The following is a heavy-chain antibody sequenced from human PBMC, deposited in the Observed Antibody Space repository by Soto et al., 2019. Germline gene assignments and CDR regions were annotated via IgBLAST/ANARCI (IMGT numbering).Heavy chain of an antibody. J-gene: IGHJ5*01. D-gene: IGHD3-3*01. V-gene: IGHV3-30*04. CDR1: GFTFSRHA. CDR2: ISRDGSYI. Sequence: QVQLVESGGGEVQPGGSLRLSCAASGFTFSRHAIHWVRLTPGRGLEWVLAISRDGSYIYYTDSVKGRFTVSRDNSKNTVFVQMNRLIPDYTALYFCARTRNGGVAASFDSWGQGTRVTVSS. CDR3: ARTRNGGVAASFDS.